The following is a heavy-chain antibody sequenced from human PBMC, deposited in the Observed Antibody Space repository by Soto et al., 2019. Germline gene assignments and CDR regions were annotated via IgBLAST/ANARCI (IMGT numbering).Heavy chain of an antibody. CDR1: GFTFSSYA. Sequence: EVQLLESGGGLVQPGGSLRLSCAASGFTFSSYAMSWVRQAPGKGLEWVSAISGSGGSTYYADSVKGRFTISRDNSKNTLYQQMNSLRAEDTAVYYCAKDRLRGGLLWFGELLGDYWGQGTLVTVSS. V-gene: IGHV3-23*01. CDR2: ISGSGGST. D-gene: IGHD3-10*01. J-gene: IGHJ4*02. CDR3: AKDRLRGGLLWFGELLGDY.